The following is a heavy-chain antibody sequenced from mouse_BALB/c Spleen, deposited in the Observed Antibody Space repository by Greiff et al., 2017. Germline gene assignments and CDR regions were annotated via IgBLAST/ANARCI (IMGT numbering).Heavy chain of an antibody. CDR3: ARGYDYDGFAY. D-gene: IGHD2-4*01. CDR1: GFTFSDYY. CDR2: ISDGGSYT. Sequence: EVMLVESGGGLVKPGGSLKLSCAASGFTFSDYYMYWVRQTPEKRLEWVATISDGGSYTYYPDSVKGRFTISRDNAKNNLYLQMSSLKSEDTAMYYCARGYDYDGFAYWGQGTLVTVSA. V-gene: IGHV5-4*02. J-gene: IGHJ3*01.